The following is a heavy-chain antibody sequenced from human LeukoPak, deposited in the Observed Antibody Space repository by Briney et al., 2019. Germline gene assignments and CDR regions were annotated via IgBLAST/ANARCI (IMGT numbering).Heavy chain of an antibody. J-gene: IGHJ6*03. D-gene: IGHD3-3*01. CDR1: GGTFSSYA. V-gene: IGHV5-51*01. CDR2: IYPGDSDT. Sequence: KVSCKASGGTFSSYAISWVRQAPGQGLEWMGIIYPGDSDTRYSPSFQGQVTISADKSISTAYLQWSSLKASDTAMYYCARLKLRLYYMDVWGKGTTVTVSS. CDR3: ARLKLRLYYMDV.